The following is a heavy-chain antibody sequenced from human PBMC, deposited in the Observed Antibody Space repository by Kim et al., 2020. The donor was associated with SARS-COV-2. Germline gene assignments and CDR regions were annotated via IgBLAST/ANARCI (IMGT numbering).Heavy chain of an antibody. V-gene: IGHV6-1*01. CDR1: GDSVSSNSAA. J-gene: IGHJ3*02. Sequence: SQTLSLTCAISGDSVSSNSAAWNWIRQSPSRGLEWLGRTYYRSKWYNDYAVSVKSRITINPDTSKNQFSLQLNSVTPEDTAVYYCARGTGEEWWDSLERGAFDIWGQGTMVTVSS. CDR2: TYYRSKWYN. CDR3: ARGTGEEWWDSLERGAFDI. D-gene: IGHD2-8*01.